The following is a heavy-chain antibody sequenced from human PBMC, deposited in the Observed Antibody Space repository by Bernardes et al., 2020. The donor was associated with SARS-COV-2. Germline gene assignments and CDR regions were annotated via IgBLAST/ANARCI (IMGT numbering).Heavy chain of an antibody. J-gene: IGHJ4*02. CDR3: ARAKGASGSYYARFDY. CDR1: GGSISSYY. V-gene: IGHV4-59*12. D-gene: IGHD1-26*01. CDR2: IYYSGST. Sequence: SETLSLTCTVSGGSISSYYWSWIRQPPGKGLEWIGYIYYSGSTNYNPSLKSRVTISVDTSKNQFSLKLSSVTAADTAVYYCARAKGASGSYYARFDYWGQGTLVTVSS.